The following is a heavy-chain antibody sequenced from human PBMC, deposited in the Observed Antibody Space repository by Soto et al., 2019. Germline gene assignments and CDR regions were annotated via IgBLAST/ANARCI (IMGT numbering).Heavy chain of an antibody. V-gene: IGHV1-2*02. D-gene: IGHD3-3*01. Sequence: ASVKVSCKASGYTFTGHYIHWVRQAPEQGPEWMGEIGPESGATRYAQKFQGRVTMTRDMSITTVYMELNNLSPDDTAVYYCGRGRSGQIVVFYWGQGTLVTVSS. J-gene: IGHJ4*02. CDR1: GYTFTGHY. CDR3: GRGRSGQIVVFY. CDR2: IGPESGAT.